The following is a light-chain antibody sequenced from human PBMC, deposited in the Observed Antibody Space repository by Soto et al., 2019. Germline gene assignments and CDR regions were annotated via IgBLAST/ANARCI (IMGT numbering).Light chain of an antibody. CDR3: SSYTSSSTVV. V-gene: IGLV2-14*01. CDR1: SSDVGGYNY. Sequence: QSVLTQPASVSGSPGQSITISCTGTSSDVGGYNYVSWYQQHPGKAPKLLIYEVSYRPSGVSNRFSASKSGNTASLTISGLQAEDEADYYCSSYTSSSTVVFGGGTKVTVL. J-gene: IGLJ2*01. CDR2: EVS.